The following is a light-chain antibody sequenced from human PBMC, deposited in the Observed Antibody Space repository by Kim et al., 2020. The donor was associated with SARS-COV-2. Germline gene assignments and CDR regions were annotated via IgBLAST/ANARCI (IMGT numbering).Light chain of an antibody. CDR3: QAWDSSTAPYV. Sequence: SYELTQPPSVSVSPGQTASITCSGDKLGDKYACWYQQQPGQSPVLVIYQDSKRPSGIPERFSGSNSGNTATLTISGTQAMDEADYYCQAWDSSTAPYVFGTGTKVTVL. CDR2: QDS. CDR1: KLGDKY. V-gene: IGLV3-1*01. J-gene: IGLJ1*01.